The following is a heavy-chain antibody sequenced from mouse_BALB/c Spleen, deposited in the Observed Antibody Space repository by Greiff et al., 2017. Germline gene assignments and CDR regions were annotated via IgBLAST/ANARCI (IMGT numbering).Heavy chain of an antibody. CDR1: GYTFTDYE. Sequence: HVQLQQSGAELVRPGASVTLSCKASGYTFTDYEMHWVQQTPVHGLEWIGAIDPDTGGTSYNQKFKGRTTLTADKSSSTAFMELRSLTSEDAADYCCTRWLHSAWFGYWGQGTLVTVSA. CDR3: TRWLHSAWFGY. CDR2: IDPDTGGT. V-gene: IGHV1-15*01. D-gene: IGHD3-1*01. J-gene: IGHJ3*01.